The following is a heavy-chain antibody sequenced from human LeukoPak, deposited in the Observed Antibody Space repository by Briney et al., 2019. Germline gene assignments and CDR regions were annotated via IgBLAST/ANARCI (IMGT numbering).Heavy chain of an antibody. CDR2: ISSSSSYI. Sequence: PGGSLRLSCAASGFTFSSYSMNWVRQAPGKGLEWVSSISSSSSYIYYADSVKGRFTISRDNAKNSLYLQMNSLRAEDTAVYYCARDRVGATLVGRRDNDYYYMDVWGKGTTVTVSS. CDR3: ARDRVGATLVGRRDNDYYYMDV. J-gene: IGHJ6*03. CDR1: GFTFSSYS. V-gene: IGHV3-21*04. D-gene: IGHD1-26*01.